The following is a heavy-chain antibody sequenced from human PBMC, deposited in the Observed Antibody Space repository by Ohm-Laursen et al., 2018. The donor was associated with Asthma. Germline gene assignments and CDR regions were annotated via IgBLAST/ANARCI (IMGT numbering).Heavy chain of an antibody. Sequence: SLRLSCSAPGSKFSDYYMSWIRQAPGKGLEYVSHISSDSIHTEYADSVKGRFTISRDNAKNSLYLQMNSLRADDTAVYYCARPTREPRHWGQGTPVTVSS. D-gene: IGHD1-26*01. CDR2: ISSDSIHT. CDR3: ARPTREPRH. V-gene: IGHV3-11*06. CDR1: GSKFSDYY. J-gene: IGHJ4*02.